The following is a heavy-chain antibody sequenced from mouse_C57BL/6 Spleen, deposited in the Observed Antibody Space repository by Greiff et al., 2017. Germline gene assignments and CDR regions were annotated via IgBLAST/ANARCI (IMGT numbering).Heavy chain of an antibody. V-gene: IGHV1-66*01. CDR2: IYPGSGNT. J-gene: IGHJ1*03. Sequence: QVHVKQSGPELVKPGASVKISCKASGYSFTSYYIHWVKQRPGQGLEWIGWIYPGSGNTKYNEKFKGKATLTADTSSSTAYMQLSSLTSEDSAVYYCASDDYDDWYFDVWGTGTTVTVSS. D-gene: IGHD2-4*01. CDR1: GYSFTSYY. CDR3: ASDDYDDWYFDV.